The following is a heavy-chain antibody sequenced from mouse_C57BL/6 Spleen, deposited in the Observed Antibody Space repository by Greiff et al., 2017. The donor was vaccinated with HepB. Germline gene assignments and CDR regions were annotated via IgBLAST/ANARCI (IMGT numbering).Heavy chain of an antibody. CDR2: IHPSDSDT. D-gene: IGHD1-1*01. J-gene: IGHJ1*03. CDR3: ARCYYGSSYGGGYFDV. V-gene: IGHV1-74*01. CDR1: GYTFTSYW. Sequence: QVQLQQPGAELVKPGASVKVSCKASGYTFTSYWMHWVKQRPGQGLEWIGRIHPSDSDTNYNQKFKGKATITADTSSNTAYLQLSSLTSEDTAVYYCARCYYGSSYGGGYFDVWGTGTTVTVSS.